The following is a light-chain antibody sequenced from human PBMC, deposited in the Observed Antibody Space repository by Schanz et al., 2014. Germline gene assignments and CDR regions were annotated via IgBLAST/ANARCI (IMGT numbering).Light chain of an antibody. Sequence: QSVLTQPRSVSGSPGQSVTISCTGTSSDVGGYDYVSWYQQHPGKAPKLMIYDVSKRPSGVPDRFSGSILGNKAALTITGAQADDESDYYCVLYMGSGILVFGGGTKLTVL. J-gene: IGLJ3*02. CDR1: SSDVGGYDY. CDR3: VLYMGSGILV. CDR2: DVS. V-gene: IGLV2-11*01.